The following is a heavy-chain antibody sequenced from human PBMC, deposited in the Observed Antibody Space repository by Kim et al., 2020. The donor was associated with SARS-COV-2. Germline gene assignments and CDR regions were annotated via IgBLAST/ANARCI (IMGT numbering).Heavy chain of an antibody. V-gene: IGHV5-51*01. CDR3: ARVAGGYYYYGMDV. Sequence: SPSFQGQVTISADKSISTAYLQWSSLKASDTAMYYCARVAGGYYYYGMDVWGQGTTVTVSS. D-gene: IGHD3-10*01. J-gene: IGHJ6*02.